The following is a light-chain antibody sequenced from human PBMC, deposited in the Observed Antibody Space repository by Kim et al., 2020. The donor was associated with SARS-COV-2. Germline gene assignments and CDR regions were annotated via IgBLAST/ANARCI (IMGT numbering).Light chain of an antibody. CDR2: DAS. CDR3: QQYNHWYT. Sequence: ELVMTQSPATLSVSPGERATLSCRASQSVNSNLAWYQQRPGQAPRLLIYDASTRATGIPARFSGSGSGTEFTLTISSLQSEDFAVYHCQQYNHWYTFGQGTKLEI. CDR1: QSVNSN. V-gene: IGKV3-15*01. J-gene: IGKJ2*01.